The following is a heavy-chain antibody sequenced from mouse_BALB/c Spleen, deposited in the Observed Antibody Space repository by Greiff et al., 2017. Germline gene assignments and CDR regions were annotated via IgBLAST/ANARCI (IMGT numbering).Heavy chain of an antibody. CDR3: TGHGGIGMDY. CDR2: IDPENGDT. D-gene: IGHD3-1*01. V-gene: IGHV14-4*02. Sequence: VQLQQSGAELVRSGASVKLSCTASGFNIKDYYMHWVKQRPEQGLEWIGWIDPENGDTEYAPKFQGKATMTADTSSNTAYLQLSSLTSEDTAVYYGTGHGGIGMDYWGQGTSVTVSS. J-gene: IGHJ4*01. CDR1: GFNIKDYY.